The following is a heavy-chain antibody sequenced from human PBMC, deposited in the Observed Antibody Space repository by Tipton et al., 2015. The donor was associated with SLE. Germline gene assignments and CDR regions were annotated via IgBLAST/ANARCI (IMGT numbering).Heavy chain of an antibody. J-gene: IGHJ1*01. D-gene: IGHD1-26*01. CDR1: GGSFSGYY. V-gene: IGHV4-34*01. CDR2: INHSGST. CDR3: ARYGTYDGSRYFQP. Sequence: TLSLTCAVYGGSFSGYYWSWIRQPPGKGLEWIGEINHSGSTNYNPSLKSRVTISVDTSKNQFSLKLSSVTAADTAVYYCARYGTYDGSRYFQPWGQGTLVTVS.